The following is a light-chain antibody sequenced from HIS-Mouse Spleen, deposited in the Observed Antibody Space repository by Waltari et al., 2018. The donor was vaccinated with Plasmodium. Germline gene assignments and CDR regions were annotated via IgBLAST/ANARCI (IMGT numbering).Light chain of an antibody. J-gene: IGLJ3*02. CDR2: DVR. V-gene: IGLV2-8*01. Sequence: QSALTQPPSPSGSPGHSVTLSCPATRRAVGRSHYVSWYQQHPGKAPNLMIYDVRKRPSGVPDRFSGSKSGNTASLTVSGLQAEDEADYYCSSYAGSNNWVFGGGTKLTVL. CDR1: RRAVGRSHY. CDR3: SSYAGSNNWV.